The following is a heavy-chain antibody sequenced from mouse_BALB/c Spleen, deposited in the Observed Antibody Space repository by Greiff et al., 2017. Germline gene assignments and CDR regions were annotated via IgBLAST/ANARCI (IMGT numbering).Heavy chain of an antibody. Sequence: QVQLQQPGAELVRPGASVKLSCKASGYTFTSYWINWVKQRPGQGLEWIGNIYPSDSYTNYNQKFKDKATLTVDKSSSTAYMQLSSPTSEDSAVYYCTRYLITTATAMDYWGQGTSVTVSS. CDR2: IYPSDSYT. J-gene: IGHJ4*01. CDR3: TRYLITTATAMDY. D-gene: IGHD1-2*01. CDR1: GYTFTSYW. V-gene: IGHV1-69*02.